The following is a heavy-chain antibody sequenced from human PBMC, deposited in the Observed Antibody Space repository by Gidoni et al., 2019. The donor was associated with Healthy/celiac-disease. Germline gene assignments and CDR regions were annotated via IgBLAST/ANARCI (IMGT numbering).Heavy chain of an antibody. J-gene: IGHJ3*01. CDR3: ARLYCSGGSCYSRAAFDF. CDR1: GGSISGSY. V-gene: IGHV4-4*07. D-gene: IGHD2-15*01. CDR2: IYSTGGT. Sequence: QVQLQESGPGLVKPSETLSLTCTVSGGSISGSYWSWIRQPAGKGLEWIGRIYSTGGTNYNPSLKSRVIMSVDTSKSQFSLKLNSVTAADTAVYYCARLYCSGGSCYSRAAFDFWGQGTMVTVSS.